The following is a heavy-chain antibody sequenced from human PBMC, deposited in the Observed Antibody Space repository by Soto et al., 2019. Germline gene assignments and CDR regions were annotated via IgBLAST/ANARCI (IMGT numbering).Heavy chain of an antibody. J-gene: IGHJ4*02. CDR2: ISRDGDTK. CDR3: TGEVASGY. CDR1: GFTVSTYG. Sequence: QVHLVESGGGVVQPGRSLRLSCAVSGFTVSTYGMHWVRQAPGKGLEWVAVISRDGDTKFYADSVKGRFTISRDNSRNTLFLEMNSLRGDDMAVYYCTGEVASGYWGQGTLVTVSS. V-gene: IGHV3-30*03. D-gene: IGHD2-8*02.